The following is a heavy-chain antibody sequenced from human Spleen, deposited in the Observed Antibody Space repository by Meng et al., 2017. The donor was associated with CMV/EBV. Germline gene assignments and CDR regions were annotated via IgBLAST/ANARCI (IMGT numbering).Heavy chain of an antibody. CDR2: INPNSGDT. CDR1: GYAFGDYY. J-gene: IGHJ4*02. D-gene: IGHD5-12*01. V-gene: IGHV1-2*02. Sequence: ASGYAFGDYYRPWGRQAPGEGLEWMGCINPNSGDTEYVEKFQDRVTMTRDTSISTGYMELSRLRSDDTAVCYCARLVVATIQSDGDYWGQGTLVTVSS. CDR3: ARLVVATIQSDGDY.